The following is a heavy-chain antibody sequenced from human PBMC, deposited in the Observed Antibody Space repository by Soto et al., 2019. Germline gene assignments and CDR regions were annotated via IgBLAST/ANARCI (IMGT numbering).Heavy chain of an antibody. Sequence: SVKVSCKASGGTFSSYAISWVRQAPGQGLEWMGGIIPIFGTANYAQKFQGRVTITADESTSTAYMELSSLRSEDTAVYYCARVLDGDYVDFDYWGQGTLVTVSS. D-gene: IGHD4-17*01. CDR1: GGTFSSYA. V-gene: IGHV1-69*13. J-gene: IGHJ4*02. CDR2: IIPIFGTA. CDR3: ARVLDGDYVDFDY.